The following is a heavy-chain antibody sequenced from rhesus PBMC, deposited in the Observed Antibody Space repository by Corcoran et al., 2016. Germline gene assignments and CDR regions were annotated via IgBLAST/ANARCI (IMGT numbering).Heavy chain of an antibody. J-gene: IGHJ4*01. CDR3: TRDRGYTYGYENYFGY. Sequence: EVQLVETGGGLVPPGGSLKLSCAASGFTFSTYGISWVRQAPGKWLEWVSGFKSGGGNTYYADSVKGRFTISRDNSKNTLSLQMNSLRAEDTAVYYCTRDRGYTYGYENYFGYWGQGVLVTVSS. V-gene: IGHV3S5*01. CDR2: FKSGGGNT. D-gene: IGHD5-36*01. CDR1: GFTFSTYG.